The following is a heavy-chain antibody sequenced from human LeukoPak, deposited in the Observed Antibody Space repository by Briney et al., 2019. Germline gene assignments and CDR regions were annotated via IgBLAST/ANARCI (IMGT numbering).Heavy chain of an antibody. D-gene: IGHD3-22*01. V-gene: IGHV4-59*01. Sequence: SETLSLTCSVSGGSISTYYWNWIRQPPGKGLEWIGNIDYSGSTNYNPSLKSRVIISVDWSKNEFSLKLTSVTAADTAAYFCARDGGYYYGDAFDSWGQGTTVTVSS. CDR1: GGSISTYY. J-gene: IGHJ3*02. CDR2: IDYSGST. CDR3: ARDGGYYYGDAFDS.